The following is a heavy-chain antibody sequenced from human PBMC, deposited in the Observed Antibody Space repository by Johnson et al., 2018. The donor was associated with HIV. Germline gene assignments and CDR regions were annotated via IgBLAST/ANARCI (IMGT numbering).Heavy chain of an antibody. D-gene: IGHD6-13*01. Sequence: MLLVESGGGLVQPGGSLRLSCAASGITVATNYMSWVRQAPGKGLEWVSVIFSVGDVYYADSVKGRFTISRDNSKNTLYLQMTSLRAEDTAVYYCSRAGRQQLGLDAFDILGQGTMVTVSS. CDR3: SRAGRQQLGLDAFDI. CDR2: IFSVGDV. V-gene: IGHV3-66*01. CDR1: GITVATNY. J-gene: IGHJ3*02.